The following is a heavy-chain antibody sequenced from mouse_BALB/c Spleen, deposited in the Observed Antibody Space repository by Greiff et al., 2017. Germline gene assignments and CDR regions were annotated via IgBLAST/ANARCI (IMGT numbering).Heavy chain of an antibody. CDR1: GFTFSSYT. D-gene: IGHD1-1*02. V-gene: IGHV5-6-4*01. CDR2: ISSGGSYT. Sequence: EVQLQQSGGGLVKPGGSLKLSCAASGFTFSSYTMSWVRQTPEKRLEWVATISSGGSYTYYPASVKGRFTISRDNAKNTLYLQMSSLKSEDTAMYYCTRDRSGKGGWAYWGQETLSLSLQ. CDR3: TRDRSGKGGWAY. J-gene: IGHJ3*01.